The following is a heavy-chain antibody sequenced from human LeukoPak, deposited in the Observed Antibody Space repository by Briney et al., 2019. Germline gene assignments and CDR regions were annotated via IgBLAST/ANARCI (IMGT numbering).Heavy chain of an antibody. V-gene: IGHV3-74*01. J-gene: IGHJ4*02. CDR1: GFTFSTFA. D-gene: IGHD3-16*01. CDR3: ASAYYHYYFDY. Sequence: GGSLRLSCAASGFTFSTFAMHWVRLSPGKGLEWVSRINGDGSSTSYADSVKGRFTISRDNAKNTLYLQMNSLRAEDSAVYYCASAYYHYYFDYWGQGTLVTVSS. CDR2: INGDGSST.